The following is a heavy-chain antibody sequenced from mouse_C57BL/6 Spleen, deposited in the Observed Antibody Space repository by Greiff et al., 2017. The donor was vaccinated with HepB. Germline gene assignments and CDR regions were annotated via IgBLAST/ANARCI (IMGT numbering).Heavy chain of an antibody. Sequence: QVQLKESGAELVKPGASVKISCKASGYAFSSYWMNWVKQRPGKGLEWIGQIYPGDGDTNYNGKFKGKATLTADKSSSTAYMQLSSLTSEDSAVYFCAREGYYGSSFDYWGQGTTLTVSS. D-gene: IGHD1-1*01. CDR1: GYAFSSYW. CDR2: IYPGDGDT. J-gene: IGHJ2*01. CDR3: AREGYYGSSFDY. V-gene: IGHV1-80*01.